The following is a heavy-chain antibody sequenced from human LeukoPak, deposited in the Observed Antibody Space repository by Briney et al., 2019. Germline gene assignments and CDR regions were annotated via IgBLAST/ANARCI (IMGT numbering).Heavy chain of an antibody. Sequence: PGGSLRLSCAASGFTFSNYWMHWVRQVPGKGLMWVSRIKTDGSSTSYADSVKGRFTISRDNAKNTLYLQMNSLRVEDTAVHYCARYCSSTSYYDPNAPYYYYYYMDVWGKGTTVTISS. CDR1: GFTFSNYW. CDR2: IKTDGSST. V-gene: IGHV3-74*01. J-gene: IGHJ6*03. CDR3: ARYCSSTSYYDPNAPYYYYYYMDV. D-gene: IGHD2-2*01.